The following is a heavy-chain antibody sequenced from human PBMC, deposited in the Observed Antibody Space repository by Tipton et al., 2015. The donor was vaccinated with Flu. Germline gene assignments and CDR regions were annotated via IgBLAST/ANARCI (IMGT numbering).Heavy chain of an antibody. CDR2: IYHSGST. CDR1: GYSISSGYY. CDR3: AGQRLILDDSSGYYDY. Sequence: LRLSCAVSGYSISSGYYWGWIRQPPGKGLEWIGSIYHSGSTYYNPSLKSRVTISVDTSKNQFSLKLSSVTAADAAVYYCAGQRLILDDSSGYYDYWGQGTLVTVSS. V-gene: IGHV4-38-2*01. J-gene: IGHJ4*02. D-gene: IGHD3-22*01.